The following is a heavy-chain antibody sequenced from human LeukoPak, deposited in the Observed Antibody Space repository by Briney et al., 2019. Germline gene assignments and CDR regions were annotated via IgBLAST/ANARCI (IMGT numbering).Heavy chain of an antibody. CDR2: IRYDGSNK. J-gene: IGHJ3*02. Sequence: GGSLRLSCAASGFTFSSYGMHWVRQAPGKRLEWVAFIRYDGSNKYYADSVKGRFTIPRDNSKNTLYLQMNSLRAEDTAVYYCAKDISGSGEGFDIWGQGTMVTVSS. CDR1: GFTFSSYG. D-gene: IGHD3-10*01. V-gene: IGHV3-30*02. CDR3: AKDISGSGEGFDI.